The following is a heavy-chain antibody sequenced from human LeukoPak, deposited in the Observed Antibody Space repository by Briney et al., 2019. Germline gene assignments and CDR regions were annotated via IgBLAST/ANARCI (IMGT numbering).Heavy chain of an antibody. V-gene: IGHV3-23*01. J-gene: IGHJ1*01. Sequence: QPGGSLRLSCAASGFTVSNYALTWVRQAPGRGLEWVSSISGVSTYYADSVKGRFSISRDNYKNTLYLQMSSLRAEDTAVYYCARDPNGNYVGAFDFQRWGQGTLVTVSS. CDR1: GFTVSNYA. CDR3: ARDPNGNYVGAFDFQR. CDR2: ISGVST. D-gene: IGHD4-17*01.